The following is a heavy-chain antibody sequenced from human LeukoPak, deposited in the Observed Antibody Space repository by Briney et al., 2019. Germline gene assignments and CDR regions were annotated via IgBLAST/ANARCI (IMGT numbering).Heavy chain of an antibody. D-gene: IGHD1-1*01. J-gene: IGHJ4*02. CDR3: AREYWNDC. CDR2: IYYSGST. CDR1: GGSINGYY. Sequence: SETLSLTCTVSGGSINGYYWSWIRQPPGKGLEWIGYIYYSGSTNYNPSLKSRVTISVDTSKNQFSLKLSSVTAADTAVYYCAREYWNDCWGQGSLVTVSS. V-gene: IGHV4-59*01.